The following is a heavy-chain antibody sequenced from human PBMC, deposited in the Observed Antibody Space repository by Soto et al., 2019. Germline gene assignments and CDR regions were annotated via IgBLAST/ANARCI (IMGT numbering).Heavy chain of an antibody. Sequence: ASVKVSCKASGYTFTSYGISWVRQAPGQGLEWMGWISTYNGNTNYAQKLQGRVTMTTDTSTSTAYMELRSLRSDDTAVYYCARAGYSYDLFDYRGQGXLVTVYS. J-gene: IGHJ4*02. V-gene: IGHV1-18*04. CDR3: ARAGYSYDLFDY. CDR2: ISTYNGNT. D-gene: IGHD5-18*01. CDR1: GYTFTSYG.